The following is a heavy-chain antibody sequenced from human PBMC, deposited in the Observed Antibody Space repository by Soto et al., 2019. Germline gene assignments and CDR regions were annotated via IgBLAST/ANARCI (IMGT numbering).Heavy chain of an antibody. D-gene: IGHD1-1*01. CDR2: IDESGDS. J-gene: IGHJ4*02. CDR3: AREGGYVDY. Sequence: TLSLTCTVSGGPIRSSSHYWGWIRQSPGTGLEWIGSIDESGDSYYNPSLKSRVTIFVDTSKNQFSLKLISVTGADSAIYYCAREGGYVDYWGQGTLVTVSS. V-gene: IGHV4-39*02. CDR1: GGPIRSSSHY.